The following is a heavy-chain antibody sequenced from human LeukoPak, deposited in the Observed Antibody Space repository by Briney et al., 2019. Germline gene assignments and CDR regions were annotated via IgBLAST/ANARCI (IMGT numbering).Heavy chain of an antibody. CDR1: GYSISTGYY. CDR2: FYHGGST. Sequence: SETLSITCTVSGYSISTGYYWDWIRQPPGKGLECIGTFYHGGSTYYNPSLKSRVTISVDTSKNPFSLNLTPVTAADTAVYYCARQTGSGLFILPGGQGTLVTVSS. CDR3: ARQTGSGLFILP. V-gene: IGHV4-38-2*02. D-gene: IGHD3/OR15-3a*01. J-gene: IGHJ4*01.